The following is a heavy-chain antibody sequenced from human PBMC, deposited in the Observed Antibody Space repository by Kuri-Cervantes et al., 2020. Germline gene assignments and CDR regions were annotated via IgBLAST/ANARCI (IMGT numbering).Heavy chain of an antibody. CDR3: AKDLAYSSGWYPPYYYYYGMDV. CDR1: GFTFSSYD. CDR2: IGTAGDT. V-gene: IGHV3-13*01. J-gene: IGHJ6*02. D-gene: IGHD6-19*01. Sequence: GESLKISCAASGFTFSSYDMHWVRQATGKGLEWVSAIGTAGDTYYPGSVKGRFTISRENAKNSLYLQMNSLRAEDTAVYYCAKDLAYSSGWYPPYYYYYGMDVWGQGTAVTVSS.